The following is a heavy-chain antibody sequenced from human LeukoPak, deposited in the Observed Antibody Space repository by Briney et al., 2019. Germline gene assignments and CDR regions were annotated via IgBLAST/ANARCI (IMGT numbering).Heavy chain of an antibody. J-gene: IGHJ4*02. CDR3: AKPSSVDY. CDR1: GFTFSSYV. D-gene: IGHD3-10*01. V-gene: IGHV3-30*02. CDR2: IRYDGSNK. Sequence: PGGPLRLSCAASGFTFSSYVMHWVREAPGKGLEWVAFIRYDGSNKYYADSVKGRFTISRDNPKNTLYLQMNSLRAEDTAVYYCAKPSSVDYWGQGTLVTVSS.